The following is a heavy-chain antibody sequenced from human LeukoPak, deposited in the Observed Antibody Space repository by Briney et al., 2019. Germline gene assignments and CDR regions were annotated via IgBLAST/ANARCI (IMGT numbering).Heavy chain of an antibody. D-gene: IGHD2-21*01. CDR1: GFTFSSYA. J-gene: IGHJ4*02. CDR2: ISGSASNT. Sequence: PGGSLRPSCAASGFTFSSYAMSWVRQAPGKGLEWVSAISGSASNTYYADSVQGRFTISRDNSKNTLFLQMNSLRAEDTAVYCCATEKGDSPDYWGQGTLVTVSS. V-gene: IGHV3-23*01. CDR3: ATEKGDSPDY.